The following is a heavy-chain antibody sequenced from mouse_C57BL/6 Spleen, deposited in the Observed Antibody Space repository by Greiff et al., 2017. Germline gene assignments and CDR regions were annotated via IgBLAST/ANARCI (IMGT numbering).Heavy chain of an antibody. CDR1: GYTFTSYW. D-gene: IGHD1-1*01. V-gene: IGHV1-69*01. J-gene: IGHJ1*03. CDR3: ARREDYYGSSYGWYFDV. CDR2: IDPSDSYT. Sequence: QVQLQQPGAELVMPGASVKLSCKASGYTFTSYWLHWVKQRPGQGLEWIGEIDPSDSYTNYNQKFKGKSTLTVDKSSSTAYMQLSSLTSEKSAVYYCARREDYYGSSYGWYFDVWGTGTTVTVAS.